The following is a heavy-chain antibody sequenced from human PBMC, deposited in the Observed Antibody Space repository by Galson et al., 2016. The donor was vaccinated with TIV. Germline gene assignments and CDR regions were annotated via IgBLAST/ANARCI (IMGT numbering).Heavy chain of an antibody. CDR3: AHRRSVASAVLGAFDI. J-gene: IGHJ3*02. D-gene: IGHD2-2*01. CDR2: IYWDDDK. Sequence: PALVTPTQTLTLTCTFSGFSLSTSGVAVGWIRQPPGKALEWLALIYWDDDKRYRPSLKSRLTITKDTPKNQVLLTVTNLDPEDTATYYCAHRRSVASAVLGAFDIWGPGTVVTVSS. CDR1: GFSLSTSGVA. V-gene: IGHV2-5*02.